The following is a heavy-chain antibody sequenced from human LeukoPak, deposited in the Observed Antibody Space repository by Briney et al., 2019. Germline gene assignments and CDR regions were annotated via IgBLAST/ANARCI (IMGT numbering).Heavy chain of an antibody. J-gene: IGHJ3*02. V-gene: IGHV3-23*01. CDR2: ISPDNT. CDR1: GFTFSSYA. D-gene: IGHD3-10*01. Sequence: PGGSLRLSCAASGFTFSSYAMSWVRQAPGKGLEWVSAISPDNTYYADSVKGRLTISRDDSKNTVYLQMNSPRPEDTARYYCVKEHVDRAFTRSFEIWGQGTVVTASS. CDR3: VKEHVDRAFTRSFEI.